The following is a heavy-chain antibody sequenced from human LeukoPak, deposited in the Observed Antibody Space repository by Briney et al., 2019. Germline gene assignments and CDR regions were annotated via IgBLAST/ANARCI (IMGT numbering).Heavy chain of an antibody. CDR3: AKAPRGGEYYFDY. CDR2: ISWDGGST. J-gene: IGHJ4*02. D-gene: IGHD2-21*01. Sequence: GGSLRLSCAASGFTFSGYAMSWVRQAPGKGLEWVSLISWDGGSTYYADSVKGRFTISRDNSKNSLYLQMNSLRTEDTALYYCAKAPRGGEYYFDYWGQGTLVTVSS. CDR1: GFTFSGYA. V-gene: IGHV3-43*02.